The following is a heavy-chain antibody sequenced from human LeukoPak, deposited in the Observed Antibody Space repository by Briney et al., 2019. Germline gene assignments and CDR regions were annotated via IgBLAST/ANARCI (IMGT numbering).Heavy chain of an antibody. J-gene: IGHJ4*02. V-gene: IGHV3-23*01. CDR2: ISGGGGST. D-gene: IGHD4/OR15-4a*01. Sequence: GGSLRLSCAASGFTFSASWMSWVRQAPGKGLEWVSAISGGGGSTYYADSVKGRFTISRDDPKNTLYLQMNSLRAEDTAVYYCAKLIDYWGQGTLVTVSS. CDR1: GFTFSASW. CDR3: AKLIDY.